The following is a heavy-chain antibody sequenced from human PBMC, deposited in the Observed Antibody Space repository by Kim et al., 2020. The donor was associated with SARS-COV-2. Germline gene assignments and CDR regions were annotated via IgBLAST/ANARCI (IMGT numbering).Heavy chain of an antibody. Sequence: SETLSLTCTVSGGSISSSSYYWGWIRQPPGKGLEWIGGIYYSGSTYYNPSLKSRVTISVDTSKNQFSLKLSSVTAADTAVYYCARHRHRRGYSGYGDFDYWGQGTLVTVSS. CDR2: IYYSGST. CDR3: ARHRHRRGYSGYGDFDY. CDR1: GGSISSSSYY. D-gene: IGHD5-12*01. J-gene: IGHJ4*02. V-gene: IGHV4-39*01.